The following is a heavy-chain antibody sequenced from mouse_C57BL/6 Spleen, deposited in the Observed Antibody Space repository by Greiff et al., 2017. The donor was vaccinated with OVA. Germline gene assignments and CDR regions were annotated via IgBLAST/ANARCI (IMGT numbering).Heavy chain of an antibody. CDR2: IDPNSGGT. CDR3: ARRGDGYYEYFDV. D-gene: IGHD2-3*01. CDR1: GYTFTSYW. Sequence: QVHLQQPGAELVKPGASVKLSCKASGYTFTSYWMHWVKQRPGRGLEWIGRIDPNSGGTKYNEKFKSKATLTVDKPSSTAYMQLSRLTSEDSAVYYCARRGDGYYEYFDVWGTGTTVTVSS. V-gene: IGHV1-72*01. J-gene: IGHJ1*03.